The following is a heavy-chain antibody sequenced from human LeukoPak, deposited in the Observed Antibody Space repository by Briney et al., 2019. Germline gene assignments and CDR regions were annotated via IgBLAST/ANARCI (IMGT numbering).Heavy chain of an antibody. V-gene: IGHV5-51*01. CDR2: IYPDDSDA. D-gene: IGHD2-15*01. CDR1: GYDLSSYW. J-gene: IGHJ4*02. CDR3: ARRFCSGGSCYDY. Sequence: GESLKISCKGYGYDLSSYWIAGVRQMPGRGLSWMGIIYPDDSDARYSPSFQGQVTFSADKSINTAYLQWSSLKASDTAFYYCARRFCSGGSCYDYWGQGTLVTVSS.